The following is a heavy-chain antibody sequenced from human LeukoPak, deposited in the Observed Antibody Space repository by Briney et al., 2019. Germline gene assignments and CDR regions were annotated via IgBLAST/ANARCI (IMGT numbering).Heavy chain of an antibody. CDR2: INPSGGST. D-gene: IGHD3-3*01. V-gene: IGHV1-46*01. CDR3: AREAYYDFWSGSSGMDV. Sequence: GASVKVSCKASGYTFTSYYMHWVRQAPGQGLEWMGIINPSGGSTSYAQKLQGRVTMTTDTSTSTAYMELRSLRSDDTAVYYCAREAYYDFWSGSSGMDVWGQGTTVTVSS. CDR1: GYTFTSYY. J-gene: IGHJ6*02.